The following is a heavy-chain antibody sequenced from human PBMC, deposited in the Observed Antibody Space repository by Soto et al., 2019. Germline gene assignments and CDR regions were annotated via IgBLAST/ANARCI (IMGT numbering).Heavy chain of an antibody. CDR3: ARRDFYGSSGYYGH. V-gene: IGHV4-4*02. D-gene: IGHD3-22*01. J-gene: IGHJ4*02. Sequence: SETLSLTCAVSDGSISTSNWWTWVRQPPGKRLEWIGEISHGGTTNSNPSLKSRVTMSVDKSKNQFSLNLTSVTAADTAIYYCARRDFYGSSGYYGHWGQGILVTVSS. CDR1: DGSISTSNW. CDR2: ISHGGTT.